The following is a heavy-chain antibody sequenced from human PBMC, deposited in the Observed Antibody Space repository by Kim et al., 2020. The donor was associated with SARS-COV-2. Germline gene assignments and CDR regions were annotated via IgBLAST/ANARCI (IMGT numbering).Heavy chain of an antibody. CDR2: IVVGSGNT. J-gene: IGHJ6*02. D-gene: IGHD3-10*01. CDR3: AATLRPVKLLWFGGSLRSPGGMDV. V-gene: IGHV1-58*02. CDR1: GFTFTSSA. Sequence: SVKVSCKASGFTFTSSAMQWVRQARGQRLEWIGWIVVGSGNTNYAQKFQERVTITRDMSTSTAYMELSSLRSEDTAVYYCAATLRPVKLLWFGGSLRSPGGMDVWGQGTTVTVSS.